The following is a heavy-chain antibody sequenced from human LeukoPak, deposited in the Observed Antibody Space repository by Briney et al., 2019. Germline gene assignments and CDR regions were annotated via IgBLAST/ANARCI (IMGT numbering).Heavy chain of an antibody. D-gene: IGHD3-10*01. CDR3: AKAQSMVRGVIPNFDY. J-gene: IGHJ4*02. CDR1: GFTFSSYA. V-gene: IGHV3-23*01. CDR2: ISGSGGST. Sequence: GGSLRLSCAASGFTFSSYAMSWVRQAPGKGLEWVSAISGSGGSTYYADSVKGRFTISRDNSKNTLYLQMNSLRAEDTAVYYCAKAQSMVRGVIPNFDYWGQGTLVTVSS.